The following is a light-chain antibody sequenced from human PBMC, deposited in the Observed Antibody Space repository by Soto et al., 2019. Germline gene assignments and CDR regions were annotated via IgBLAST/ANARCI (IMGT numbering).Light chain of an antibody. CDR1: QGISNY. Sequence: DIQMTQSPSSLSASVGDRVTITCRASQGISNYLAWYQQKPGKVPKLLIYAASTLQSGVPCRFSGSGSGTDFTLTISSLQPEDVATYYCQKYNSAHQAFTFGPGTKVDIK. CDR3: QKYNSAHQAFT. CDR2: AAS. J-gene: IGKJ3*01. V-gene: IGKV1-27*01.